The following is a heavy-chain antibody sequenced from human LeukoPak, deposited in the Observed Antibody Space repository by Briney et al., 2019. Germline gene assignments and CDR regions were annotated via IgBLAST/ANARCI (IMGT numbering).Heavy chain of an antibody. CDR1: GSILSSYA. CDR3: ARDLAYYDSSGYFDY. Sequence: PGGSLRLSCAASGSILSSYAMHWVRQAPGKGLEWVAVIWYDGSNKYYADSVKGRFTISRDNSKNTLYLQMNSLRAEDTAVYYCARDLAYYDSSGYFDYWGQGTLVTVSS. J-gene: IGHJ4*02. CDR2: IWYDGSNK. V-gene: IGHV3-33*08. D-gene: IGHD3-22*01.